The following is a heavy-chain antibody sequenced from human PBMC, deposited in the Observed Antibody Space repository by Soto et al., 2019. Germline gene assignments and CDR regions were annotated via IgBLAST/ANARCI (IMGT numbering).Heavy chain of an antibody. J-gene: IGHJ3*02. CDR2: IKQDGSEK. Sequence: GGSLRLSCAASGFTFSSYWMTWVRQAPGKGLEWVANIKQDGSEKFYVDSVKGRFTISRDNAKNSLYMQMNSLRAEDTAVYYCARGAGSYFRRVVGAFDIWGQGTMVTVSS. CDR1: GFTFSSYW. CDR3: ARGAGSYFRRVVGAFDI. V-gene: IGHV3-7*04. D-gene: IGHD3-10*01.